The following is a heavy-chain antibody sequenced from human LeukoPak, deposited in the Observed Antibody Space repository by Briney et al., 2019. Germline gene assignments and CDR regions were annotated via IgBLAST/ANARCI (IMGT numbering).Heavy chain of an antibody. D-gene: IGHD5-18*01. J-gene: IGHJ4*02. CDR2: ISSSSSYT. CDR3: ARYEDTAMGQTYFDY. Sequence: GGSLRLSCAASGFTFSSYSMNWVRQAPGKGLEWVSSISSSSSYTYYADSVKGRFTISRDNAKNSLYLQMNSLRAEDTAVYYCARYEDTAMGQTYFDYWGQGTLVTVSS. V-gene: IGHV3-21*01. CDR1: GFTFSSYS.